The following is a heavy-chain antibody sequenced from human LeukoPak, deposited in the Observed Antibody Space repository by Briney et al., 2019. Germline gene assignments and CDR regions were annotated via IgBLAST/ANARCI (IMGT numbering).Heavy chain of an antibody. CDR2: ISSDSTT. CDR3: ARDQYYAFDI. D-gene: IGHD2/OR15-2a*01. CDR1: GFTFSRYS. V-gene: IGHV3-48*01. Sequence: GSLRLSCAAAGFTFSRYSMNWVRQAPGKGLEWISHISSDSTTYYAGSVKGRFTISRDNAKNLLSLQMNSLRAEDTAVYYCARDQYYAFDIWGQGTMVTVSS. J-gene: IGHJ3*02.